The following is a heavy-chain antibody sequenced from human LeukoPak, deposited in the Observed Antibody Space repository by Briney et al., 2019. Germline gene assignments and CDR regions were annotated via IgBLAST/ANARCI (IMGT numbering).Heavy chain of an antibody. CDR1: GYTFTSYY. Sequence: ASVKVSCKASGYTFTSYYMHWVRQAPGQGLEWMGRIIPILGIANYAQKFQGRVTITADKSTSTAYMELSSLRSEDTAVYYCARETARITMVRGAIDYWGQGTLVTVSS. J-gene: IGHJ4*02. D-gene: IGHD3-10*01. CDR3: ARETARITMVRGAIDY. CDR2: IIPILGIA. V-gene: IGHV1-69*04.